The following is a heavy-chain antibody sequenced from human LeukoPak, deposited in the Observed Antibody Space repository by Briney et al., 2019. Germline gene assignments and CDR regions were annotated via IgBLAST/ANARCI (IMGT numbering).Heavy chain of an antibody. CDR3: ARRAGEYSHPYDY. Sequence: GGSLRLSCTISGFTVSSNSWSWVRQAPGKGLEWVSFIYSGGNTHYSNSVKGRFTISRDTSKNTLYLQMNSLRADDTAIYYCARRAGEYSHPYDYWGQGTLVTVSS. CDR1: GFTVSSNS. V-gene: IGHV3-53*01. CDR2: IYSGGNT. D-gene: IGHD2/OR15-2a*01. J-gene: IGHJ4*02.